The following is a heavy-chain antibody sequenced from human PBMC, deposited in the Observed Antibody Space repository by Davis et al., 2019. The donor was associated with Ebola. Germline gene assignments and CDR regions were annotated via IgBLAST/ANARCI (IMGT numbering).Heavy chain of an antibody. CDR1: GGSISSGGYS. V-gene: IGHV4-30-2*01. CDR3: ARGEYYDFWSGQDWFDP. Sequence: MPSETLSLTCAVSGGSISSGGYSWSWIRQPPGKGLEWIGYIYHSGSTYYNPSLKSRVTISVDRSKNQFSLKLSSVTAADTAVYYCARGEYYDFWSGQDWFDPWGQGTLVTVSS. D-gene: IGHD3-3*01. J-gene: IGHJ5*02. CDR2: IYHSGST.